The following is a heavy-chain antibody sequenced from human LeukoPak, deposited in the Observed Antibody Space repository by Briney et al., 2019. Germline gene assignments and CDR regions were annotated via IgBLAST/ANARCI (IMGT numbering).Heavy chain of an antibody. J-gene: IGHJ4*02. CDR2: ISGSGGST. Sequence: GGSLSLSCAASGFTLSSYAMSWVRQAPGEGLEWVSAISGSGGSTYYADSVKGRFTISRNNSKNTLYLQMNSLRAEDTAVYYCAKDTVVGARPTCDYWGQGTLVTVSS. CDR1: GFTLSSYA. V-gene: IGHV3-23*01. CDR3: AKDTVVGARPTCDY. D-gene: IGHD1-26*01.